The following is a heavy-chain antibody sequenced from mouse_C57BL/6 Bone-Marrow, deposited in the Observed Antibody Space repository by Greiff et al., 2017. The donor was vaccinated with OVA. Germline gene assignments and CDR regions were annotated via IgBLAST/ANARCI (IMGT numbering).Heavy chain of an antibody. CDR1: GYTFTDYY. CDR2: INPNNGGT. Sequence: VQLQQSGPELVKPGASVKISCKASGYTFTDYYMNWVKQSHGKSLEWIGDINPNNGGTSYNQKFKGKATLTVDKSSSTAYMELRSLTSEDSAVDYWARRLGFDYWGQGTTLTVSS. V-gene: IGHV1-26*01. J-gene: IGHJ2*01. CDR3: ARRLGFDY. D-gene: IGHD1-2*01.